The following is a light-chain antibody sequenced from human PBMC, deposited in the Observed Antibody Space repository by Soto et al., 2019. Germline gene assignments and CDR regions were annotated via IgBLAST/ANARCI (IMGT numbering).Light chain of an antibody. V-gene: IGKV1-27*01. J-gene: IGKJ3*01. CDR1: QDIRNN. Sequence: DIQMTQSPSSLSASAGDRVTITCRASQDIRNNLAWYQQKPGKVPKVLIYAASTLELGVPSRFSGRGSGTDFTLTISSLQTEDVATYYWQNYYSVPFTFGPGTKVEIK. CDR3: QNYYSVPFT. CDR2: AAS.